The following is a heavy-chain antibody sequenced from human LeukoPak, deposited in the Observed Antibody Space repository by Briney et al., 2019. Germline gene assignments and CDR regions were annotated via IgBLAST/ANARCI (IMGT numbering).Heavy chain of an antibody. CDR2: ISGSGGST. Sequence: PGGSLRLSCAASGFTFSNAWMNWVRQAPGKGLEWVSAISGSGGSTYYADSVKGRFTISRDNAKNSLYLQMNSLRAEDTAVYYCARAAAGTPSFDYWGQGTLVTVSS. D-gene: IGHD1/OR15-1a*01. V-gene: IGHV3-21*01. J-gene: IGHJ4*02. CDR3: ARAAAGTPSFDY. CDR1: GFTFSNAW.